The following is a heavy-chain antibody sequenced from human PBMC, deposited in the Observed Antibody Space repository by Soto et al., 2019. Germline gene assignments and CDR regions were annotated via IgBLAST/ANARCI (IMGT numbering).Heavy chain of an antibody. Sequence: EVQLLESGGGLVQPGESLRLSCAASGFTFSSYAMSWVRQAPGKGLEWVSVISGSDDSTYYADSVKGRFTISRDNSKNTLYLQMNSLRVVDTAVYYCAKRSSSSTFDYWGQGTLVTVSS. V-gene: IGHV3-23*01. D-gene: IGHD6-6*01. CDR3: AKRSSSSTFDY. CDR1: GFTFSSYA. J-gene: IGHJ4*02. CDR2: ISGSDDST.